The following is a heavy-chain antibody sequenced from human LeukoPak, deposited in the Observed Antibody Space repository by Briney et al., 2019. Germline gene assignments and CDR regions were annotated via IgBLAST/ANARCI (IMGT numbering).Heavy chain of an antibody. J-gene: IGHJ4*02. V-gene: IGHV4-4*07. Sequence: SETLSLTSTVSGGSISRSIWSWVGQPAGKGLEWIGHVDTSGNPHYNPSLNSRVTMSADASNNHLSLNLSSVTAADSAVYYFTTRWGFLFACWGQGILVTVSS. CDR2: VDTSGNP. CDR1: GGSISRSI. CDR3: TTRWGFLFAC. D-gene: IGHD1-26*01.